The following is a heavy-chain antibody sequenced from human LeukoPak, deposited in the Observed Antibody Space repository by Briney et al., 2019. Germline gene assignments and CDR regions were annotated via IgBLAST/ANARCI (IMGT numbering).Heavy chain of an antibody. Sequence: SDPLSLTRTLSGRSISSSSYYWGWIRQPPGKGLEWFGTIYSSGSTYYNPSLKSRVTISVDTSKNQFSLKLSSVTAADTAVYYCARHFDYDSSPVRYWGQGTLVTVSS. CDR2: IYSSGST. J-gene: IGHJ4*02. CDR1: GRSISSSSYY. V-gene: IGHV4-39*01. D-gene: IGHD3-22*01. CDR3: ARHFDYDSSPVRY.